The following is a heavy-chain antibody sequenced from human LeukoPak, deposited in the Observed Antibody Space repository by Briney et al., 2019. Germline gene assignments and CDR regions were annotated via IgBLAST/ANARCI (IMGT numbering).Heavy chain of an antibody. CDR1: GFTFSGSA. CDR2: IRSKANSYAT. Sequence: GGSLRLSCAASGFTFSGSAMHWVRQASGKGLEWVGRIRSKANSYATAYAESVKGRFTISRDDSKNTAYLQMNSLKTEDTAVYYCTRMGYCSSTSCNLDYWGQGTLVTVSS. D-gene: IGHD2-2*01. J-gene: IGHJ4*02. V-gene: IGHV3-73*01. CDR3: TRMGYCSSTSCNLDY.